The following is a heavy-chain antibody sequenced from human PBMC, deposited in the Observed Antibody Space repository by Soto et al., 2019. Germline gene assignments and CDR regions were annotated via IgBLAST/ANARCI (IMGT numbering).Heavy chain of an antibody. Sequence: QVQLVESGGGVVQPGRSLRLSCATSGFTFSNYGMNWIRQAPGKGLEWVAFISYDGRNIHFPDSVKGRFTIARDNPKNTLHLQMNSLRADDTAVYYCATTEFCTNGLSYPGVFDYWGQATLVTVSS. CDR3: ATTEFCTNGLSYPGVFDY. CDR2: ISYDGRNI. V-gene: IGHV3-30*03. CDR1: GFTFSNYG. J-gene: IGHJ4*02. D-gene: IGHD2-8*01.